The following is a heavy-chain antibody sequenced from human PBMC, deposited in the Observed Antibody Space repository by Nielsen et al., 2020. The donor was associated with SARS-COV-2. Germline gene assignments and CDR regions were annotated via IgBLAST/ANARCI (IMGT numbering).Heavy chain of an antibody. CDR1: GGSISSGGYY. D-gene: IGHD3-10*01. J-gene: IGHJ4*02. CDR2: IYYSGST. CDR3: ARGSAVWGYYGSGSYSTYFDY. V-gene: IGHV4-31*03. Sequence: SETLSLTCTVSGGSISSGGYYWSWIRQHPGKGLEWIGYIYYSGSTYYNPSLKGRVTISVDTSKNQFSLKLSSVTAADTAVYYCARGSAVWGYYGSGSYSTYFDYWGQGTLVTVSS.